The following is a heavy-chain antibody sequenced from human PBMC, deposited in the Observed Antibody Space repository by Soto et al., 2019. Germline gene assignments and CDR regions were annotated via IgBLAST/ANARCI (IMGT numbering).Heavy chain of an antibody. CDR2: ISSSSSYI. CDR1: GFTFSSYS. CDR3: ARDPRSSSSGPYYYYGMDV. J-gene: IGHJ6*02. V-gene: IGHV3-21*01. D-gene: IGHD6-6*01. Sequence: GGSLRLSCAASGFTFSSYSMNWVRQAPGKGLEWVSSISSSSSYIYYADSVKGRFTISRDNAKNSLYLQMNSLRAEDTAVYYCARDPRSSSSGPYYYYGMDVWGQGTTVTVSS.